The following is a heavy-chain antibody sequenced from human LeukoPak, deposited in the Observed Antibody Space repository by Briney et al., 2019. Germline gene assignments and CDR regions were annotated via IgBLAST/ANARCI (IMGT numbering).Heavy chain of an antibody. CDR2: IYSGGST. D-gene: IGHD3-10*01. V-gene: IGHV3-53*01. CDR1: GFAVSNNY. Sequence: GGSLRLSCTASGFAVSNNYMSWVRQSPGKGLEWVSVIYSGGSTYYADSVRGRFTISRDNSKNTLYLQMNSLRAEDTAVYYCTRFGTFGELLYGDYWGQGTLVTVSS. J-gene: IGHJ4*02. CDR3: TRFGTFGELLYGDY.